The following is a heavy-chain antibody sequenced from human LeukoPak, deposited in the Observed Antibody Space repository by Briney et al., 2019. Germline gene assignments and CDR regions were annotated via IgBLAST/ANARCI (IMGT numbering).Heavy chain of an antibody. J-gene: IGHJ4*02. Sequence: ASVKVSCKASGYTFTSYDINWVRPATGQGLEWMGWMNPNSGNTGYAQKFKGRVTMTRNTSISTAYMELSSLRSEDTAVYYCARLPPGIAVAGGGYWGQGTLVTVSS. V-gene: IGHV1-8*01. CDR2: MNPNSGNT. CDR1: GYTFTSYD. CDR3: ARLPPGIAVAGGGY. D-gene: IGHD6-19*01.